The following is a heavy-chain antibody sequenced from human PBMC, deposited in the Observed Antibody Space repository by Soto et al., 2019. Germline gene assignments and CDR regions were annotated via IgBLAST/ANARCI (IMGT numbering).Heavy chain of an antibody. Sequence: GASVKVSCKASAYTFTRYDINWVRQATGQGLEWMGWINPNSGNTGYARKFRGRVTMTTDTSASTAYMELSSLTSDDTAVYYCARGLDYYDSSGYDYWGQGTLVTVSS. CDR1: AYTFTRYD. D-gene: IGHD3-22*01. J-gene: IGHJ4*02. CDR2: INPNSGNT. V-gene: IGHV1-8*01. CDR3: ARGLDYYDSSGYDY.